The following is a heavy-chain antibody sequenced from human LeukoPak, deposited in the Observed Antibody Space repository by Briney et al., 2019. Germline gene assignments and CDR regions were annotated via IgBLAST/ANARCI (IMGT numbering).Heavy chain of an antibody. J-gene: IGHJ6*03. D-gene: IGHD2-2*01. CDR1: GGSISSSSYS. CDR3: ARARPDIVVVPAAMLDYYYYMDV. CDR2: IYYTGST. V-gene: IGHV4-39*07. Sequence: SETLSLTCTVSGGSISSSSYSWGWIRQPPGKGLEWIGTIYYTGSTYYNPSLRSRLTISVDTSKNQFSLKLSSVTAADTAVYYCARARPDIVVVPAAMLDYYYYMDVWGKGTTVTISS.